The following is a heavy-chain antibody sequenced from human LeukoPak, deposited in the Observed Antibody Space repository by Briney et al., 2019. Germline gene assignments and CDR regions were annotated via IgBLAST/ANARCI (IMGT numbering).Heavy chain of an antibody. CDR3: ARALPRTQQLVRSGNYYYGLDV. V-gene: IGHV1-46*01. CDR1: GYTFTIYY. CDR2: INPSGGST. J-gene: IGHJ6*02. Sequence: ASVTVSFTASGYTFTIYYMHWVRQAPGQGLEWMGIINPSGGSTSYAQKFQVRVTMTRDTSTNTVYMELSSLRSEDTAVYYCARALPRTQQLVRSGNYYYGLDVWGRGTTVTVSS. D-gene: IGHD6-13*01.